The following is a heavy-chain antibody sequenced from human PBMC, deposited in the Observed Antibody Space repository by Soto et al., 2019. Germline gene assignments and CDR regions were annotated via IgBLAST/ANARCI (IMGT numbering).Heavy chain of an antibody. CDR3: ATKRNYDFWSGYPYDHPFDY. V-gene: IGHV4-31*03. CDR2: IYYSGST. D-gene: IGHD3-3*01. Sequence: SETLSLTCTVSGGSISSGGYYWSWIRQHPGKGLEWIGYIYYSGSTYYNPSLKSRVTISVDTSKNQFSLKLSSVTAAETAVYYCATKRNYDFWSGYPYDHPFDYWGQGTLVTVSS. J-gene: IGHJ4*02. CDR1: GGSISSGGYY.